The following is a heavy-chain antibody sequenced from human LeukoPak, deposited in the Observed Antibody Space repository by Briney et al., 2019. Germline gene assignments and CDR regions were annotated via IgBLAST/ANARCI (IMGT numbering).Heavy chain of an antibody. CDR2: ISSSGSTI. J-gene: IGHJ3*01. CDR1: GGSISTSNYY. CDR3: AREASGYSYGLDAFDV. D-gene: IGHD5-18*01. Sequence: LSLTCTVSGGSISTSNYYWGWIRQPPGKGLEWVSYISSSGSTIYYADSVKGRFTISRDNAKNSLYLQMNSLRAEDTAVYYCAREASGYSYGLDAFDVWGQGTMVTVSS. V-gene: IGHV3-11*04.